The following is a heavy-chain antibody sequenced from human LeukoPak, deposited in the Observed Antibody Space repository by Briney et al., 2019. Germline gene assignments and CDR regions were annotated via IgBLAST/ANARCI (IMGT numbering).Heavy chain of an antibody. CDR1: GFXFSSYG. CDR2: ISYDGTNK. J-gene: IGHJ4*02. V-gene: IGHV3-30*18. CDR3: AKDLNYDFWSGLGN. D-gene: IGHD3-3*01. Sequence: PGGSLRLSCAASGFXFSSYGMHWVRQAPGKGLEWVAVISYDGTNKYYADSVKGRFTISRDNSKNTLYLQMNSLRAEDTAVYYCAKDLNYDFWSGLGNWGQGTLVTVSS.